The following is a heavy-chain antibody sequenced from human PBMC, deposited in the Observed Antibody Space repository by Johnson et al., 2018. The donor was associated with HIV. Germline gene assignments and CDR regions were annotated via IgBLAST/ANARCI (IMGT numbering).Heavy chain of an antibody. CDR2: IYSGGST. CDR3: ARQLGHWGGWEPDAFDI. CDR1: GFTFSSYG. J-gene: IGHJ3*02. Sequence: VQLVESGGGVVQPGGSLRLSCAASGFTFSSYGMHWVRQAPGKGLEWVSVIYSGGSTYYADSVKGRFTISRDNSKNTLYLQMNSLRAEDTAVYYCARQLGHWGGWEPDAFDIWGQGTMVTVSS. V-gene: IGHV3-66*04. D-gene: IGHD2-21*01.